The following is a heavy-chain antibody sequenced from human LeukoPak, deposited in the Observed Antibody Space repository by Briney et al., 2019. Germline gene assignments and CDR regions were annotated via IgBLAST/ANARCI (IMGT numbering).Heavy chain of an antibody. D-gene: IGHD3-10*01. CDR2: ISYDGGNT. CDR1: GFFFNNYA. Sequence: PGGSLRLSCAASGFFFNNYAIHWVRQAPGKGLEWVALISYDGGNTYYADSVAGRFTISRDNSKNTLHLQMNSLRSEDTAVYYCARATYYYGSGTYGTIDYWGQGTLVTVSS. CDR3: ARATYYYGSGTYGTIDY. J-gene: IGHJ4*02. V-gene: IGHV3-30-3*01.